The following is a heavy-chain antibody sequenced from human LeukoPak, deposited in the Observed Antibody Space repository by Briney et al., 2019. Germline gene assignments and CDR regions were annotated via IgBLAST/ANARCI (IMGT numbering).Heavy chain of an antibody. V-gene: IGHV1-69*06. J-gene: IGHJ4*02. CDR2: IIPIFGTA. Sequence: GASVKVSCKASGGTFSSYAISWVRQAPGQGLEWMGGIIPIFGTANYAQKFQGRVTITADKSTSTAYMELSSLRSEDTAVYYCARANYDYVWGSYVYFDYWGQGTLVTVSS. CDR3: ARANYDYVWGSYVYFDY. D-gene: IGHD3-16*01. CDR1: GGTFSSYA.